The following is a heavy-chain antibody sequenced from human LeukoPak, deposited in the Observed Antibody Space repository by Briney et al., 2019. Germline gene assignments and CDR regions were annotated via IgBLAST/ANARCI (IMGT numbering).Heavy chain of an antibody. J-gene: IGHJ4*01. Sequence: GGSLRLSCVASGFPSSSYWMTGVGKAPGKGVEWVANINQDGSKISYVDSPNGRFTFSRDNAKTSLYLQMNRLRAEDTAIYYRTRVGYIDEGIDYWGHGTLVSVSS. CDR3: TRVGYIDEGIDY. CDR2: INQDGSKI. V-gene: IGHV3-7*04. CDR1: GFPSSSYW. D-gene: IGHD5-24*01.